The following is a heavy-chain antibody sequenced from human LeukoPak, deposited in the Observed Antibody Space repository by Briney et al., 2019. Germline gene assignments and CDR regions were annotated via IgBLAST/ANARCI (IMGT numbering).Heavy chain of an antibody. CDR3: ARWRGRQSEFDY. CDR1: GFTFSSYW. D-gene: IGHD1-1*01. Sequence: GGSLRLSCEASGFTFSSYWMSWVRQAPGKGLEWVAHIKEDESDEYYVDSVRGRFTASRDNAKNSVNLQMNSLRAEDTAVYYCARWRGRQSEFDYWGQGTPVTVSS. V-gene: IGHV3-7*01. J-gene: IGHJ4*02. CDR2: IKEDESDE.